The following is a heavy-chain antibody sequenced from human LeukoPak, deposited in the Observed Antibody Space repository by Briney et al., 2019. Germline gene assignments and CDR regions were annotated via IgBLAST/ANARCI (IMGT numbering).Heavy chain of an antibody. Sequence: SETLPLTCTVSGGSISSYYWSWIRQPPGKGLEWIGYIYYSGSTNYNPSLKSRVTISVDTSKNQFSLKLSSVTAADTAVYYCAREARYCSSTSCYRRGWFDPWGQGTLVTVSS. V-gene: IGHV4-59*01. CDR2: IYYSGST. D-gene: IGHD2-2*01. J-gene: IGHJ5*02. CDR1: GGSISSYY. CDR3: AREARYCSSTSCYRRGWFDP.